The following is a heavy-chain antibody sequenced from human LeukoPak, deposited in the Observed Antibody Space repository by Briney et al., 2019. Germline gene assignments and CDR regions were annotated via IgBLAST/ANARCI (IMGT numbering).Heavy chain of an antibody. V-gene: IGHV3-30-3*01. CDR1: GFTFSSYA. J-gene: IGHJ4*02. D-gene: IGHD2-15*01. CDR3: AGRHCRDGGCYFAGADPFDY. Sequence: PGGSLRLSCAASGFTFSSYAMHWVRQAPDKGLEWVAVISYDGSNKYYADSVKGRFTISRDNSKNTLYLQMNSLRAEDTAVYFCAGRHCRDGGCYFAGADPFDYWGQGTLVTVSS. CDR2: ISYDGSNK.